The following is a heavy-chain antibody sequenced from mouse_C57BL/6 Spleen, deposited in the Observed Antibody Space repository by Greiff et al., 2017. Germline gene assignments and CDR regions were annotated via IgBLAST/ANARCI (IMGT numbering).Heavy chain of an antibody. CDR3: AREGMYYYDFAY. CDR1: GYAFTSSW. CDR2: IYPGGGDT. D-gene: IGHD2-4*01. V-gene: IGHV1-82*01. J-gene: IGHJ3*01. Sequence: VQLVESGPELVKPGASVKISCKASGYAFTSSWMNWVKQRPGQGLEWIGRIYPGGGDTNYNGKFKGKATLTADKSSSTAYMQLSSLTSEDSAVYCCAREGMYYYDFAYWGQGTLVTVSA.